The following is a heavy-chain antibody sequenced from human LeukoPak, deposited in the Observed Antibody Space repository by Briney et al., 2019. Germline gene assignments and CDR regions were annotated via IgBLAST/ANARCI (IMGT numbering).Heavy chain of an antibody. J-gene: IGHJ4*02. Sequence: GGSLRLSCAASGFTFNSYEMNWVRQAPGKGLEWVSYISSSGSTIYYADSVKGRFTISRDNAKNSLYLQMNSLRAEVTAVYYCATDGGPEYSSSWYLYWGQGTLVTVSS. CDR2: ISSSGSTI. V-gene: IGHV3-48*03. D-gene: IGHD6-13*01. CDR1: GFTFNSYE. CDR3: ATDGGPEYSSSWYLY.